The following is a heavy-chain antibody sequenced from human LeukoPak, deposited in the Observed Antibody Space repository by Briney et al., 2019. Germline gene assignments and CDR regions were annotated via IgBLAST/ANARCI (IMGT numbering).Heavy chain of an antibody. CDR2: IYYSGST. CDR1: GGSISSSSYY. D-gene: IGHD3-10*01. Sequence: SETLSLTCTVSGGSISSSSYYWGWIRQPPGKGLEWIGSIYYSGSTNYNPSLKSRVTISVDTSKNQFSLKLSSVTTADTAVYYCARSDMVRAVIIMDPWGQGTLVTVSS. V-gene: IGHV4-39*07. CDR3: ARSDMVRAVIIMDP. J-gene: IGHJ5*01.